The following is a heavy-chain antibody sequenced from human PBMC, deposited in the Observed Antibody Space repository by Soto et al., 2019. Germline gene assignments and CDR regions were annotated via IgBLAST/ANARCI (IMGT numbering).Heavy chain of an antibody. CDR2: IGHSGGT. J-gene: IGHJ4*02. Sequence: SETLSLTCAVYGGSFSGHYWSWIRQSPGKGLEWIGEIGHSGGTIYNPSLEGRVTISEDSSNNQFSLKLNSVTAADTAVYYCARHGGYYFDYWGQGAPVTVSS. CDR1: GGSFSGHY. CDR3: ARHGGYYFDY. V-gene: IGHV4-34*01. D-gene: IGHD3-16*01.